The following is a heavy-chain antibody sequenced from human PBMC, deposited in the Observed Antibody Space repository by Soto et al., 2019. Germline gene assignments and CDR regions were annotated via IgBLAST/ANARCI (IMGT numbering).Heavy chain of an antibody. V-gene: IGHV5-51*01. CDR2: IYPGDSDT. J-gene: IGHJ5*02. CDR1: GYSFTNFW. Sequence: GESLKISCKASGYSFTNFWIGWVRQTPGKGLEWMAIIYPGDSDTRYSPSFQGQVTISADKSISTAYLQWNSLKASDTAIYYCARPSDNWNGWFDPWGPGTLVTVSS. CDR3: ARPSDNWNGWFDP. D-gene: IGHD1-20*01.